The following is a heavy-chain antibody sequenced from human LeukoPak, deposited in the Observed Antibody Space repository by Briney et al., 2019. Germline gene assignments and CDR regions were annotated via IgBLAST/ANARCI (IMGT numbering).Heavy chain of an antibody. D-gene: IGHD3-16*01. CDR1: VDSVSTYL. J-gene: IGHJ4*02. CDR3: ARDKQISYGRYFDH. CDR2: MQYTGNS. Sequence: SETVSLTCMVCVDSVSTYLWHWIRKPPGRGREWIGYMQYTGNSNYNPSLRSRDTLFVDTSKNQIALILRSVPAADTAVYFRARDKQISYGRYFDHWGQGALVTVSS. V-gene: IGHV4-59*02.